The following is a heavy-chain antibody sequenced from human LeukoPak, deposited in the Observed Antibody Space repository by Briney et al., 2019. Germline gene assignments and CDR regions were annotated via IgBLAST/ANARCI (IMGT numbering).Heavy chain of an antibody. CDR1: GATFSSYA. J-gene: IGHJ4*02. CDR2: IIPIVGIA. Sequence: SVKVSCKASGATFSSYAISWVRQAPGQGLEWMGRIIPIVGIANYAQKCQGRGTITADKSTSTAYMELSSLRSEDTAVYYCARTNDYYYDSSGYIDYWGQGTLVTVSS. D-gene: IGHD3-22*01. V-gene: IGHV1-69*04. CDR3: ARTNDYYYDSSGYIDY.